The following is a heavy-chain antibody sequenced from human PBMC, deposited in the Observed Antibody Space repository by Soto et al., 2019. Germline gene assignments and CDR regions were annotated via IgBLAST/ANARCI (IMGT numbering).Heavy chain of an antibody. J-gene: IGHJ6*02. CDR2: ISYDGSNK. V-gene: IGHV3-30-3*01. CDR3: ARGGTLLLWFGGSDYYGMDV. Sequence: PGGSLRLSCAASGFTFSSYAMHWVRQAPGKGLEWVAVISYDGSNKYYADSVKGRFTISRDNSKNTLYLQMNGLRAEDTAVYYCARGGTLLLWFGGSDYYGMDVWGQGTTVTVSS. D-gene: IGHD3-10*01. CDR1: GFTFSSYA.